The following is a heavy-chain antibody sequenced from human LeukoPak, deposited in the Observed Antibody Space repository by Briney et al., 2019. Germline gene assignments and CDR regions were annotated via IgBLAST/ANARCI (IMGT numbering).Heavy chain of an antibody. Sequence: PSETLSLTRTVSGGSFSSSGCIGGWIRQSPGKGLEWIGSVYYSGSTYYNPSLKGRVTISVDTSKNQFSLRLNSVTATDTAVYYCARHAGHSGRNLFAFDIWGQGTMVTVSS. CDR3: ARHAGHSGRNLFAFDI. J-gene: IGHJ3*02. CDR2: VYYSGST. CDR1: GGSFSSSGCI. D-gene: IGHD1-26*01. V-gene: IGHV4-39*01.